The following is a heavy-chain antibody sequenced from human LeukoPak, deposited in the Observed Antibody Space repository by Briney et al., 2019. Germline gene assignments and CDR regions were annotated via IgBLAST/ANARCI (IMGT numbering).Heavy chain of an antibody. D-gene: IGHD2-15*01. V-gene: IGHV4-59*11. CDR2: IYYSGTT. J-gene: IGHJ4*02. Sequence: SETLSLTCSVSGGFISNHYWSWIRQPPGHGPEWIGYIYYSGTTNYNPSLKSRVTISVDTSKNQFSLKLSSVTAADTAVYYCARSILHSGGSCCWYYFDYWGQGTLVTVSS. CDR1: GGFISNHY. CDR3: ARSILHSGGSCCWYYFDY.